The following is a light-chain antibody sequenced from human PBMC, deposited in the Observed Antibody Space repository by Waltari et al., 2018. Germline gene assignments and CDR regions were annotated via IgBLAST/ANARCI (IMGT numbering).Light chain of an antibody. Sequence: DIVMTQSPDSLAVSLGERATINCKSSQSVLYSSDNKDYLAWYQQKPGQPPNLLIYWASTRESGVPDRFSGSGSGTDFTLTISSLQPEDMAVYYCQQHYSIPWTFGQGTRVEIK. CDR2: WAS. V-gene: IGKV4-1*01. CDR3: QQHYSIPWT. J-gene: IGKJ1*01. CDR1: QSVLYSSDNKDY.